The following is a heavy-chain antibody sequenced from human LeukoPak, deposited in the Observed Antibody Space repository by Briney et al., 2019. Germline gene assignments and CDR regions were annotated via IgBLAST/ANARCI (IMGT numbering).Heavy chain of an antibody. CDR3: APDVVIAIPTFDY. J-gene: IGHJ4*02. D-gene: IGHD2-21*01. CDR1: GFTFSDYY. V-gene: IGHV3-23*01. Sequence: PGGSLRLSCAASGFTFSDYYMSWIRQAPGKGLEWVSAISGSGGSTYYADSVKGRFTISRDNSKNTLYLQMNSLRAEDTAVYYCAPDVVIAIPTFDYWGQGTLVTVSS. CDR2: ISGSGGST.